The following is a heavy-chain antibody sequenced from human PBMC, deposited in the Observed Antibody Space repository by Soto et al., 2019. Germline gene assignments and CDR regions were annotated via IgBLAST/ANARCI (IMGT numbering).Heavy chain of an antibody. Sequence: SETLSLTCTVSGGSISSYYWSWIRQPPGRGLEWIGYIYYSGSTNYNPSLKSRVTISVDTSKNQFSLKLSSVTAADTAVYYCARDRCSGGSCYSDYWGQGTLVTVSS. V-gene: IGHV4-59*01. CDR2: IYYSGST. D-gene: IGHD2-15*01. CDR1: GGSISSYY. J-gene: IGHJ4*02. CDR3: ARDRCSGGSCYSDY.